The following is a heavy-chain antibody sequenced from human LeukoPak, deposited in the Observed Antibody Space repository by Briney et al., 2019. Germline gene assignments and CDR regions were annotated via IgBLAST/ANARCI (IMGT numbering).Heavy chain of an antibody. V-gene: IGHV3-48*01. CDR2: ISSSSSTI. Sequence: PGGSLRLSCAASGFTFSSYSMNWVRQAPGKGLEWVSYISSSSSTIYYADSVTGRFTISRDNAKNSLYLQMNSLRGEDTAVYYCARASGPGGDYYYYYMDVWGKGTTVTVSS. CDR1: GFTFSSYS. J-gene: IGHJ6*03. CDR3: ARASGPGGDYYYYYMDV. D-gene: IGHD6-25*01.